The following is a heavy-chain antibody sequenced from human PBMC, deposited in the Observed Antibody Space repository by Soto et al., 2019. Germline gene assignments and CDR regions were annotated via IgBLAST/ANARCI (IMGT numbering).Heavy chain of an antibody. CDR1: GGTFINSA. Sequence: SVKVSCKASGGTFINSAITWVRQAPRQGLEWVGMIIPLFGSTNSAPKFRGRVTFTADTSTSTSFMELTRLKSNDTAVYYCARAYYDFWRTIDYWGQGTLVTVSS. V-gene: IGHV1-69*06. CDR3: ARAYYDFWRTIDY. CDR2: IIPLFGST. D-gene: IGHD3-3*01. J-gene: IGHJ4*02.